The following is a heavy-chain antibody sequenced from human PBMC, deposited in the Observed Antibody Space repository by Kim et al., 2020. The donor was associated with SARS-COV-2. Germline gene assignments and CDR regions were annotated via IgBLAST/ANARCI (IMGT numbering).Heavy chain of an antibody. V-gene: IGHV4-39*07. CDR2: IYYSGST. Sequence: SETLSLTCTVSGGSISSSSYYWGWIRQPPGKGLEWIGSIYYSGSTYYNPSLKSRVTISVDTSKNQFSLKLSSVTAADTAVYYCASLSYCGGDCYSPFDYWGQGTLVTVSS. J-gene: IGHJ4*02. CDR3: ASLSYCGGDCYSPFDY. D-gene: IGHD2-21*02. CDR1: GGSISSSSYY.